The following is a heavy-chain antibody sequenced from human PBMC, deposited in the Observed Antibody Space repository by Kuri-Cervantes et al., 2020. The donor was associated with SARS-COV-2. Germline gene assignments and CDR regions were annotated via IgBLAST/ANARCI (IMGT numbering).Heavy chain of an antibody. J-gene: IGHJ4*02. CDR3: AKHAMVRGVIITKAGGTDY. Sequence: GGSLRLSCAASGFTFSSYAMSWVRQAPGKGLEWVSATSGSGGSTYYADSVKGRFTISRDNSKNTLYLQMNSLRAEDTAVYYCAKHAMVRGVIITKAGGTDYWGQGTLVTVSS. CDR1: GFTFSSYA. D-gene: IGHD3-10*01. V-gene: IGHV3-23*01. CDR2: TSGSGGST.